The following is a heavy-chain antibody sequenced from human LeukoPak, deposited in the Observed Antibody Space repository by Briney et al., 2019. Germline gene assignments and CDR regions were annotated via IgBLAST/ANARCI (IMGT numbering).Heavy chain of an antibody. CDR1: GGSFSGYY. CDR3: ARMEAAAGTSYFDY. Sequence: SETLSLTCAVYGGSFSGYYWSWIRQPPGKGLEWIGEINHSGSTNYNPSPKSRVTISVDTSKNQFSLKLSSVTAADTAVYYCARMEAAAGTSYFDYWGQGTLVTVSS. J-gene: IGHJ4*02. CDR2: INHSGST. V-gene: IGHV4-34*01. D-gene: IGHD6-13*01.